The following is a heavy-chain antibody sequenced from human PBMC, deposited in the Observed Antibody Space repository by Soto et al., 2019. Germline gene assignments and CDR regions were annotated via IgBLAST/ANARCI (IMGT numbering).Heavy chain of an antibody. V-gene: IGHV4-31*03. CDR2: MYYSGST. J-gene: IGHJ4*02. Sequence: QVQLQESGPGLVKPSQALSLTCTVSGGSISSGGYYWSWVRQHPGKGLEWIAYMYYSGSTYYNPSPKSRVSVSVDTSKHPYSLKLSSVTAADTAVDYCAGCGGSYLRDWGQGTLVTVSS. CDR3: AGCGGSYLRD. CDR1: GGSISSGGYY. D-gene: IGHD1-26*01.